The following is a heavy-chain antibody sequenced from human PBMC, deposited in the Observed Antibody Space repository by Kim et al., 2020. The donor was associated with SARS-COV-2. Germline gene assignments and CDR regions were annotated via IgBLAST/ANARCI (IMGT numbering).Heavy chain of an antibody. V-gene: IGHV3-20*01. J-gene: IGHJ3*02. Sequence: GGSLRLSCAASGFTFDDYGMSWVRQAPGKGLEWVSGINWNGGSTGYADSVKGRFTISRDNAKNSLYLQMNSLRAEDTALYHCARVIIAAAGRAFDIWGQGTMVTVSS. CDR1: GFTFDDYG. CDR2: INWNGGST. D-gene: IGHD6-13*01. CDR3: ARVIIAAAGRAFDI.